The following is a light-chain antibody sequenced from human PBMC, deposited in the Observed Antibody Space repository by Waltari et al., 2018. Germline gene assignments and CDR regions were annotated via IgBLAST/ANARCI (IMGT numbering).Light chain of an antibody. J-gene: IGKJ5*01. Sequence: DIVMTQSPDSRAVSLGERATINCKSSQSLFSSSNSKTSIAWYQHKPGQPPKLLIYWASIRASGVPDRFSGSGSGTDFTLTISSLQAEDVAVYYCHHYYIPPLTFGQGTRLEI. V-gene: IGKV4-1*01. CDR1: QSLFSSSNSKTS. CDR3: HHYYIPPLT. CDR2: WAS.